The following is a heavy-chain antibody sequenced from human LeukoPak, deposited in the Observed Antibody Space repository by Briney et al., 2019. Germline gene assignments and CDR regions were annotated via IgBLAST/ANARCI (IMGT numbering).Heavy chain of an antibody. CDR1: GFTFSDYY. V-gene: IGHV3-11*05. D-gene: IGHD6-19*01. CDR3: ARVSPPPYSSGWYGNEQEYYFDY. CDR2: ISSSSSYT. Sequence: GGSLRLSCAASGFTFSDYYMSWIRQAPGKGLEWISYISSSSSYTNYADSVEGRFTISRDNAKNSLYLQMNSLRAEDTAVYYCARVSPPPYSSGWYGNEQEYYFDYWGQGTLVTVSS. J-gene: IGHJ4*02.